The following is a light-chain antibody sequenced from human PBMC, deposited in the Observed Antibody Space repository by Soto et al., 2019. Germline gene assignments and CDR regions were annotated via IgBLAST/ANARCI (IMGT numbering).Light chain of an antibody. CDR1: QSLVYSDGNTY. Sequence: DVVMTQSPLSLPVTLGQPASISCRSSQSLVYSDGNTYLSWFQQRPGQSPRRLIYKVSDPDSGVPDRFSGSWSGTDFTLKISRVEAEDVGVYYCMQATSWPSITFGQGTRLEIK. CDR2: KVS. CDR3: MQATSWPSIT. J-gene: IGKJ5*01. V-gene: IGKV2-30*01.